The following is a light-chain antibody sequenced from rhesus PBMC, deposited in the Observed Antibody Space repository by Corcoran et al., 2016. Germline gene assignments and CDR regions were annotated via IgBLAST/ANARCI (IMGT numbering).Light chain of an antibody. CDR3: YPHSSERT. Sequence: QAVLTQSPATLSLSPGERATLSCRASESVSSYLAWYQQKPGQAPRLLIHGATSTAPGIPDRFSGSGAGADFTLTINSLEPEDVWVYHCYPHSSERTFGQGTKVEIK. J-gene: IGKJ1*01. CDR2: GAT. V-gene: IGKV3-10*01. CDR1: ESVSSY.